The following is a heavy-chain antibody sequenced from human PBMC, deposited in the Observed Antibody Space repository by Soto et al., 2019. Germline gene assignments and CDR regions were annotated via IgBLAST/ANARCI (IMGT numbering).Heavy chain of an antibody. D-gene: IGHD3-9*01. Sequence: PSDTLSLTCTVSGGSISSVAYYWSWIRQHQGKDLELIGVIFYSGSSYYNPSLRSRVSISVETSKNQFSMKMSSVTAADKALYYCARDRGAHYDMLSGYNFSNWFYXWGQGTLVTVSX. V-gene: IGHV4-31*03. CDR3: ARDRGAHYDMLSGYNFSNWFYX. J-gene: IGHJ5*02. CDR2: IFYSGSS. CDR1: GGSISSVAYY.